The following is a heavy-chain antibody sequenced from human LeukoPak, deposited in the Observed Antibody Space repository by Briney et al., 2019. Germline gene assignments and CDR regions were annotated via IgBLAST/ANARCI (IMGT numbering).Heavy chain of an antibody. V-gene: IGHV1-18*01. J-gene: IGHJ4*02. CDR3: ARAGYSRFVDDLDY. CDR2: ISVYNGNT. Sequence: GASVKVSCKASGDIFTNYGINWGRQAPGQGLGWRGWISVYNGNTKYTQKLQDRVTMTTDTSTSTDYLELKTLRSDDTAVYFCARAGYSRFVDDLDYWGQGTLVTVSS. D-gene: IGHD1-26*01. CDR1: GDIFTNYG.